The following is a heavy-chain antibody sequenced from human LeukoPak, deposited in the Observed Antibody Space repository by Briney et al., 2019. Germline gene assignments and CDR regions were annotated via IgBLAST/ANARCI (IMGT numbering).Heavy chain of an antibody. J-gene: IGHJ4*02. V-gene: IGHV1-46*01. CDR2: INPSGGST. Sequence: GASVKVSCKASGYTFTSYYMHWVRQAPGQGLEWMGIINPSGGSTSYAQKFQGRVTMTRDMSTSTVYMELSSLRSEDTAVYYCARDPVDGSSAWYYFDYWGQGTLVTVSS. D-gene: IGHD6-19*01. CDR3: ARDPVDGSSAWYYFDY. CDR1: GYTFTSYY.